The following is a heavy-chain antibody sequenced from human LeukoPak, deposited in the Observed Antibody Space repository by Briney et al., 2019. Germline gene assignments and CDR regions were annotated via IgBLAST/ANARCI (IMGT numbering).Heavy chain of an antibody. CDR1: GGSISSSTYS. CDR3: ATYTGSRPRVFDY. CDR2: MYYSGST. Sequence: SETLSLTCTVSGGSISSSTYSWNWVRQPPGKGLEWIGTMYYSGSTYYNPSLKSRVTTSVDTSKSQFSLQLSSVTAADTAVYYCATYTGSRPRVFDYWGQGTLLTVSS. V-gene: IGHV4-39*01. J-gene: IGHJ4*02. D-gene: IGHD1-26*01.